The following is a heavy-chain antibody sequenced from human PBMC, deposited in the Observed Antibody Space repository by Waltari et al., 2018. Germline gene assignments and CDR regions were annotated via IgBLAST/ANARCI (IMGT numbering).Heavy chain of an antibody. Sequence: QVQLQESGPGLVKPSQTLSLTCTVSGGSISSGGYYWSWIRQHPGKGLEWLGYIYYVGANYYNPPLKRRVTISVDTSKNQFSRKLSSVTAAGTAVYYCARHLTAAAGTGWFDPWGQGTLVTVSS. D-gene: IGHD6-13*01. CDR2: IYYVGAN. V-gene: IGHV4-31*03. CDR3: ARHLTAAAGTGWFDP. CDR1: GGSISSGGYY. J-gene: IGHJ5*02.